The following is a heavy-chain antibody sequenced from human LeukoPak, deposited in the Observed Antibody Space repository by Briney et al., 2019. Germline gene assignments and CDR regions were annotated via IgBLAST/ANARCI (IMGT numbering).Heavy chain of an antibody. CDR2: INHSGST. D-gene: IGHD3-10*01. J-gene: IGHJ4*02. CDR3: AGDYYGSGSYYSF. V-gene: IGHV4-34*01. Sequence: NPSETLSLTCAVYGGSFSGYYWSWIRQPPGKGLEWIGEINHSGSTNYNPSLKSRVTISVDTSKNQFSLKLSSVTAADTAVYYCAGDYYGSGSYYSFWGQGTLVTVSS. CDR1: GGSFSGYY.